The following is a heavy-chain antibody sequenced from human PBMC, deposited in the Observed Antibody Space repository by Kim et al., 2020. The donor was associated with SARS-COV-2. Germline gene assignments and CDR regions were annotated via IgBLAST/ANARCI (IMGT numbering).Heavy chain of an antibody. D-gene: IGHD2-21*02. CDR1: GFIFNNYA. CDR3: SKEVTSFVWARGFDY. Sequence: GGSLRLSCAASGFIFNNYAMHWVRQAPGKGLEWVAVIYYDGSYKYYADSVKGRFTISRDNSNNTLYLQMNSLRAEDTAVYYCSKEVTSFVWARGFDYWGQGTLVTVSS. CDR2: IYYDGSYK. V-gene: IGHV3-33*06. J-gene: IGHJ4*02.